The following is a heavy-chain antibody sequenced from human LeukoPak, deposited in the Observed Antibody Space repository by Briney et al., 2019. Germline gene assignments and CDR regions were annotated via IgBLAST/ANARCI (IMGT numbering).Heavy chain of an antibody. J-gene: IGHJ4*02. D-gene: IGHD2-2*01. V-gene: IGHV4-31*03. CDR3: AREPPEGDCSSTSCYYGGGYYFDY. CDR2: IYYSGST. CDR1: GGSISSGGYY. Sequence: SETLSLTCTVSGGSISSGGYYWSWIRQHPGKGLEWIGYIYYSGSTYYNPSLKSRVTISVDTSKNQFSLKLSSVTAADTAVYYCAREPPEGDCSSTSCYYGGGYYFDYWGQGTLVTVSS.